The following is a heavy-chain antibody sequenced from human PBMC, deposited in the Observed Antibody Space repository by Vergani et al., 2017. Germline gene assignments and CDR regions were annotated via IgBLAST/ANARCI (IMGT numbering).Heavy chain of an antibody. V-gene: IGHV4-61*02. D-gene: IGHD6-13*01. CDR2: ISTSGST. CDR3: ARAAAAALDY. Sequence: QVQLQESGPGLVKPSQTLSLTCTVSGGSISSGSYYWSWIRQPAGKALEWIGRISTSGSTNYNPSLKSRVTISLDTSKNQFSLKLNSLTAADTAVYYCARAAAAALDYWGQGTLVTVSS. J-gene: IGHJ4*02. CDR1: GGSISSGSYY.